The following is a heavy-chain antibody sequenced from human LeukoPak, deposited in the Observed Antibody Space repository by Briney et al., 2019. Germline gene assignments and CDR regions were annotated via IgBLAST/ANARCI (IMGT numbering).Heavy chain of an antibody. Sequence: AGGSLRLSCAVSGFTFSSYWMGWVRQAPGKGLAWVANINQDESSKYYEDSVKGRFTISRDNADNSLYLQMNSLRAEDTAVYYCARVSEWELPDAFDIWGQGTMVTVSS. J-gene: IGHJ3*02. V-gene: IGHV3-7*01. CDR2: INQDESSK. D-gene: IGHD1-26*01. CDR1: GFTFSSYW. CDR3: ARVSEWELPDAFDI.